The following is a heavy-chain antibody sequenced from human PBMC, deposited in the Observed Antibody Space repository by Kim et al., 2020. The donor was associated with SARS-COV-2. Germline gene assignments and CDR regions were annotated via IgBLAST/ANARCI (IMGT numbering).Heavy chain of an antibody. J-gene: IGHJ6*01. CDR3: ATAIAVAGTTIHYYHGMDV. D-gene: IGHD6-19*01. CDR1: GYTLTELS. CDR2: FDPEDGET. Sequence: ASVKVSCKVSGYTLTELSMHWVRQAPGKGLEWLGGFDPEDGETIYAQKFQGRVTMTEDTSTDTAYMELSSLRSEDTAVYSFATAIAVAGTTIHYYHGMDV. V-gene: IGHV1-24*01.